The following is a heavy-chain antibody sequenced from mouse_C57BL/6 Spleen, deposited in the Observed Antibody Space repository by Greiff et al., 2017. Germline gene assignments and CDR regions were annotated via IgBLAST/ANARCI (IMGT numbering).Heavy chain of an antibody. J-gene: IGHJ4*01. CDR1: GFTFSDYY. V-gene: IGHV5-16*01. Sequence: EVMLVESEGGLVQPGSSMKLSCTASGFTFSDYYMAWVRQVPEKGLEWVANINYDGSSTYYLDSLKSRFIISRDNAKNILYLQMSSLKSEDTATYYCARELGHAMDYWGPGTSVTVSS. CDR3: ARELGHAMDY. D-gene: IGHD4-1*01. CDR2: INYDGSST.